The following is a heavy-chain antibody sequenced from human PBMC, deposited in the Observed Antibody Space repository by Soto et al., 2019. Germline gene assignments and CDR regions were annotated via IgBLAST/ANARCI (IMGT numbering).Heavy chain of an antibody. CDR3: AREKDYYDSSGPNTEDYYYYGMDV. J-gene: IGHJ6*02. D-gene: IGHD3-22*01. CDR2: IIPIFGTA. Sequence: SVKVSCTASGGTFSSYAISWVRQAPGQGLEWMGGIIPIFGTANYAQKFQGRVTITADESTSTAYMELSSLRSEDTAVYYCAREKDYYDSSGPNTEDYYYYGMDVWGQGTTVTVSS. CDR1: GGTFSSYA. V-gene: IGHV1-69*13.